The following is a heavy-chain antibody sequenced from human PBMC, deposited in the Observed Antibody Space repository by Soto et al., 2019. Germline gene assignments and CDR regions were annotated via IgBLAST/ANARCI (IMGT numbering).Heavy chain of an antibody. CDR1: GFTFSSYE. V-gene: IGHV3-48*03. Sequence: EVQLVESGGGLVQPGGSLRLSCAASGFTFSSYEMNWLRQAPGKGLEWVSYIRSTGSTIYYADSVKGRFTTSRDNAKNPLYLQVNSLGAEDTAVYYCATQYYDFGSGDYTDAFDIWGQGTMVPVSS. CDR2: IRSTGSTI. J-gene: IGHJ3*02. D-gene: IGHD3-3*01. CDR3: ATQYYDFGSGDYTDAFDI.